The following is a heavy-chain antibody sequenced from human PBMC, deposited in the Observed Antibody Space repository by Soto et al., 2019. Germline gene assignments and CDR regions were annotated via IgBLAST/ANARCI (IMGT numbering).Heavy chain of an antibody. V-gene: IGHV1-18*01. Sequence: GASVKVSCKASGYTFTSYGISWVRQAPGQGLEWMGWISAYNGNTNYAQKLQGRVTMTTDTSTSTAYMELRSLRSDDTAVYYCAVDIVVVPAAISWFDPWGQGTLVTVSS. J-gene: IGHJ5*02. CDR2: ISAYNGNT. D-gene: IGHD2-2*02. CDR1: GYTFTSYG. CDR3: AVDIVVVPAAISWFDP.